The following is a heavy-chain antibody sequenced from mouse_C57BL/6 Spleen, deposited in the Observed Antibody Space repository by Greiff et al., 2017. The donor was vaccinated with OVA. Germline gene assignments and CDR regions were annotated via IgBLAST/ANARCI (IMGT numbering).Heavy chain of an antibody. D-gene: IGHD4-1*01. CDR3: ARSGTGTGDY. J-gene: IGHJ2*01. Sequence: QVQLQQSGAELVRPGTSVKVSCTASGYAFTNYLIAWVQQRPGQGLEWVGMINPGSGGTNYHEKVKGQATLTADKASSTAYMQLSSLTSEDSAVYFCARSGTGTGDYWGQGTTLTVSS. CDR1: GYAFTNYL. CDR2: INPGSGGT. V-gene: IGHV1-54*01.